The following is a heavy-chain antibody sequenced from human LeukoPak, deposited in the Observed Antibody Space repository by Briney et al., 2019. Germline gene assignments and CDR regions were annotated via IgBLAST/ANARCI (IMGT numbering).Heavy chain of an antibody. CDR2: IIPILGIA. Sequence: GASVKVSCKASGGTFSSYTISWVRQAPGQGLEWMGRIIPILGIANYAQEFQGRVTITADKSTSTAYMELSSLRSEDTAVYYCARQDTAMAYYYGMDVWGQGTTVTVSS. CDR3: ARQDTAMAYYYGMDV. J-gene: IGHJ6*02. V-gene: IGHV1-69*02. CDR1: GGTFSSYT. D-gene: IGHD5-18*01.